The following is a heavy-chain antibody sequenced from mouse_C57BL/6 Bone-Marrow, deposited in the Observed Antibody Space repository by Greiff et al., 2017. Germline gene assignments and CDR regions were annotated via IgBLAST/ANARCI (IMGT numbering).Heavy chain of an antibody. CDR3: ARFTTAYYFDY. D-gene: IGHD1-2*01. V-gene: IGHV1-7*01. Sequence: VQLQQSGAELAKPGASVKLSCKASGYTFTSYWMHWVKQRPGQGLEWIGYINPSSGYTKYNQKFKDKATLNADKSSSTAYMQLSSLTYEDSAVYYCARFTTAYYFDYWGRGTTLTVSS. CDR2: INPSSGYT. J-gene: IGHJ2*01. CDR1: GYTFTSYW.